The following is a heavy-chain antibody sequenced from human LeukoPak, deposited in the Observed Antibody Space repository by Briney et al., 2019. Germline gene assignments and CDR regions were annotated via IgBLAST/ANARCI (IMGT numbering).Heavy chain of an antibody. CDR1: GGTFSSYA. CDR3: ARDWEVGATFRLDVFDI. V-gene: IGHV1-69*13. J-gene: IGHJ3*02. Sequence: ASVKVSCKASGGTFSSYAISWVRQAPGQGLEWMGGIIPIFGTANYAQKFQGRVTITADESTSTAYMELSSLRSEDTAVYYCARDWEVGATFRLDVFDIWGQGTMVTVSS. D-gene: IGHD1-26*01. CDR2: IIPIFGTA.